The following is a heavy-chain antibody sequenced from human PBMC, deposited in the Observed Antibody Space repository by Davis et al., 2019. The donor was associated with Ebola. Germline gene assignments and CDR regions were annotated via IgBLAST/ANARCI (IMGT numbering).Heavy chain of an antibody. J-gene: IGHJ5*02. V-gene: IGHV4-39*01. CDR2: IFYSGSSYSGST. Sequence: MPLETLSLTCTVSGGSISSSSYYWGWIRQPPGKGLEWIGSIFYSGSSYSGSTYYNPSLKSRVTISVDTSKNQFSLKLSSVTAADTAVYYCARVLLWFGELPNWFDPWGQGTLVTVSS. CDR3: ARVLLWFGELPNWFDP. D-gene: IGHD3-10*01. CDR1: GGSISSSSYY.